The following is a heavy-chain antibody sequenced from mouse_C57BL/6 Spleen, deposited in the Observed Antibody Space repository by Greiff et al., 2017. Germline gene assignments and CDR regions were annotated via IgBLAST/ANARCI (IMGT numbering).Heavy chain of an antibody. J-gene: IGHJ3*01. CDR2: INPSTGGT. D-gene: IGHD2-5*01. Sequence: EVKLQESGPELVKPGASVKISCKASGYSFTGYYMNWVKQSPEKSLEWIGEINPSTGGTTYNQKFKAKATLTVDKSSSTAYMQLKSLTSEDSAVYYCARGDSNFSFAYWGQGTLVTVSA. V-gene: IGHV1-42*01. CDR3: ARGDSNFSFAY. CDR1: GYSFTGYY.